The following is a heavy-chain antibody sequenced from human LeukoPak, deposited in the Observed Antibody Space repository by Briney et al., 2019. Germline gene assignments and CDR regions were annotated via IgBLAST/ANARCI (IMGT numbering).Heavy chain of an antibody. J-gene: IGHJ4*02. CDR1: GFTFSSYA. CDR3: AKSPRDGTAAGTWN. D-gene: IGHD6-13*01. Sequence: GGSLRLSCAASGFTFSSYAMSWVRQAPGKGLEWVSAISGSGGSTYYADSVKGRFTISRDNSKNTLYLQMNSLRAEDTAVYYCAKSPRDGTAAGTWNWGQGTLVTVSS. V-gene: IGHV3-23*01. CDR2: ISGSGGST.